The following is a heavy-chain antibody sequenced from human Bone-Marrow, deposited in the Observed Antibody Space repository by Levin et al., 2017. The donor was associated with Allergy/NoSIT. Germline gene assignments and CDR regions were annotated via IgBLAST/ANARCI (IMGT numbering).Heavy chain of an antibody. CDR2: ISGNAEDT. J-gene: IGHJ4*02. CDR1: GIIFSNHG. V-gene: IGHV3-23*01. D-gene: IGHD3-16*02. CDR3: AKGGDDLTHYEDVWGSYRYIGFYFDY. Sequence: PGGSLRLSCEARGIIFSNHGMSWVRQAPGKGLEWVSSISGNAEDTYYADSVKGRFTISRDNSKSTLYLQMHSLRADDTAVYYCAKGGDDLTHYEDVWGSYRYIGFYFDYWGQGALVTVSS.